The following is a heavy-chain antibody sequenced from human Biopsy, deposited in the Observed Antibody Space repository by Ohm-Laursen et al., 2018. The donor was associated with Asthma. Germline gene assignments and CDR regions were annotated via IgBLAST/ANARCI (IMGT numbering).Heavy chain of an antibody. Sequence: ASVKVSCKASGYTVTRYAISWVRQAPGQGLEWLGWINTNTGNPTYAQGFTGRFVFSLDTSANTAHLQISSLKAEDTAVYYCARMISYYHEMRAPFFDYWGQGTLVTVSS. D-gene: IGHD3-22*01. J-gene: IGHJ4*02. CDR1: GYTVTRYA. CDR2: INTNTGNP. V-gene: IGHV7-4-1*02. CDR3: ARMISYYHEMRAPFFDY.